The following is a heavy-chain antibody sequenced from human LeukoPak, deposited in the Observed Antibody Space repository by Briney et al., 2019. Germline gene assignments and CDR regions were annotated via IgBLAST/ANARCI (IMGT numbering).Heavy chain of an antibody. J-gene: IGHJ4*02. CDR1: GGSISSYY. D-gene: IGHD6-19*01. V-gene: IGHV4-59*01. CDR3: ARGSSGWINSNPFDY. CDR2: IYYSGST. Sequence: SETLSLTCTVPGGSISSYYWSWIRQPPGKGLEWIGYIYYSGSTNYNPSLKSRVTISVDTSKNQFSLKLSSVTAADTAVYYCARGSSGWINSNPFDYWGQGTLVTVSS.